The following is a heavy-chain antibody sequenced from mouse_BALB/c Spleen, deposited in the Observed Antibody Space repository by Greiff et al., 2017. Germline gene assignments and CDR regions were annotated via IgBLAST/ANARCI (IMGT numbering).Heavy chain of an antibody. CDR2: IYPSDSYT. CDR1: GYTFTSYW. CDR3: TRDYYYGSDY. J-gene: IGHJ2*01. D-gene: IGHD1-1*01. V-gene: IGHV1-69*02. Sequence: QVQLQQPGAELVRPGASVKLSCKASGYTFTSYWINWVKQRPGQGLEWIGNIYPSDSYTNYNQKFKDKATLTVDKSSSTAYMQLSSPTSEDSAVYYCTRDYYYGSDYWGQGTTLTVSS.